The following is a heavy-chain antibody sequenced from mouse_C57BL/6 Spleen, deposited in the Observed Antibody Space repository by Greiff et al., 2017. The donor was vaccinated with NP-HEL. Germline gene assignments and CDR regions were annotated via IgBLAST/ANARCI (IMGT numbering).Heavy chain of an antibody. CDR3: ARDSNYGFAY. J-gene: IGHJ3*01. Sequence: EVMLVESEGGLVQPGSSMKLSCTASGFTFSDYYMAWVRQVPEKGLEWVANINYDGSSTYYLDSLKSRFIISRDNAKNILYLQMSSLKSEDTATYYCARDSNYGFAYWGQGTLVTVSA. CDR2: INYDGSST. V-gene: IGHV5-16*01. D-gene: IGHD2-5*01. CDR1: GFTFSDYY.